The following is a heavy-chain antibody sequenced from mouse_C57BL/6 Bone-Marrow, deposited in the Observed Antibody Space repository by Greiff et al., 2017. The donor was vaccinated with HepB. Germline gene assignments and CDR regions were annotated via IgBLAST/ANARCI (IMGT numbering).Heavy chain of an antibody. V-gene: IGHV7-3*01. CDR1: GFTFTDCY. J-gene: IGHJ2*01. CDR2: IRNKANGYTT. CDR3: ARFSYSNYYFDY. Sequence: EVMLVESGGGLVQPGGSLSLSCAASGFTFTDCYMSWVRQPPGKALEWLGFIRNKANGYTTEYSASVKGRFTISRDNSQSILYLQMNALRAEDSATYYCARFSYSNYYFDYWGQGTTLTVSS. D-gene: IGHD2-5*01.